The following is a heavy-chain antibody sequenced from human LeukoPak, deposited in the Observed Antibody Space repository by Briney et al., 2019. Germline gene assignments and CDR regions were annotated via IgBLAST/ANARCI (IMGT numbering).Heavy chain of an antibody. Sequence: SETLSLTCTVSGGSISGYYWNWIRQPAGKGLEGIGRIYSSGSTNYNPSLKSRVTMSIDTSKNQFSLKLSSVTAADTAVYYCARAGDGSGSYDNADYDYWGQGTLVTVSS. D-gene: IGHD3-10*01. CDR2: IYSSGST. CDR1: GGSISGYY. J-gene: IGHJ4*02. CDR3: ARAGDGSGSYDNADYDY. V-gene: IGHV4-4*07.